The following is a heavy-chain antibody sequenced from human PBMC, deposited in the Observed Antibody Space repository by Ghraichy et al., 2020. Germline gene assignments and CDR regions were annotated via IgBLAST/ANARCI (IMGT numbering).Heavy chain of an antibody. J-gene: IGHJ4*02. CDR2: IKQDGSEK. CDR1: GFTFSSYW. V-gene: IGHV3-7*01. CDR3: ARENSIAARDGFFDY. D-gene: IGHD6-6*01. Sequence: LSLPCAASGFTFSSYWMSWVRQAPGKGLEWVANIKQDGSEKYYVDSVKGRFTISRDNAKNSLYLQMNSLRAEDTAVYYCARENSIAARDGFFDYWGQGTLVTVSS.